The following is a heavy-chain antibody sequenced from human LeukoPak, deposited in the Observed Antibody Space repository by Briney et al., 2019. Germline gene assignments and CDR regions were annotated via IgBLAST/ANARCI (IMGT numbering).Heavy chain of an antibody. CDR3: ARTSIAARRPLLDFDY. V-gene: IGHV3-21*04. CDR1: GFTFSSYS. CDR2: ISSSSSYI. J-gene: IGHJ4*02. Sequence: PGGSLRLSCAASGFTFSSYSMNWVRQAPGKGLEWVSSISSSSSYIYYADSVKGRFTISRDNSKNTLYLQMNSLRAEDTAVYYCARTSIAARRPLLDFDYWGQGTLVTVSS. D-gene: IGHD6-6*01.